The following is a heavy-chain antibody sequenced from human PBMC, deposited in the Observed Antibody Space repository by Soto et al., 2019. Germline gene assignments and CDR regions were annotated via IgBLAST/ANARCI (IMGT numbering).Heavy chain of an antibody. CDR1: GGSFRGYY. Sequence: QVQLQQWGAGLLKPSETLSLTCAVYGGSFRGYYWSWIRQPPGKGLEWIAEINHSGYTNYNPSLKSRVTISVDTSKNKFSLKLSSVIAADTAVYFCARLGFCSGDSCARDYWGQGTLVTVSS. CDR2: INHSGYT. V-gene: IGHV4-34*01. J-gene: IGHJ4*02. CDR3: ARLGFCSGDSCARDY. D-gene: IGHD2-15*01.